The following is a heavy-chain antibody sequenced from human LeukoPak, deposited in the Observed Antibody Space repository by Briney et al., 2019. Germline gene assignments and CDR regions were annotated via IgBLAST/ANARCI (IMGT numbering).Heavy chain of an antibody. V-gene: IGHV4-59*01. D-gene: IGHD1-26*01. Sequence: PSETLSLTCTVSGGSISSYYWSWIRQPPGKGLEWIGYIYYSGSTNYNPSLKSRVTISVDTSKNQFSLTLSSVTAADTAVYYCARYSGSYYFDYWGQGTLVTVSS. CDR3: ARYSGSYYFDY. CDR2: IYYSGST. CDR1: GGSISSYY. J-gene: IGHJ4*02.